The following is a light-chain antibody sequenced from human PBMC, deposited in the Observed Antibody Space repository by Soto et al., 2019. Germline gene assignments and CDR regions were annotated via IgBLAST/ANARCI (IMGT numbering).Light chain of an antibody. Sequence: DIQMTQSPSTLSASVGDRVTIACRASQNIGDWLAWYQQKPGKAPNLLIYKASTLESGVPSRFSGSGSGTEFTLAISSLQPEDFATYYGQQYNDLSTFGGGTKVEI. CDR1: QNIGDW. V-gene: IGKV1-5*03. CDR3: QQYNDLST. CDR2: KAS. J-gene: IGKJ4*01.